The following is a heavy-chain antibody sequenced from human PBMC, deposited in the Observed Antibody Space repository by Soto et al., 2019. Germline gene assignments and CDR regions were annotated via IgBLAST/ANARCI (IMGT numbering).Heavy chain of an antibody. V-gene: IGHV3-21*01. D-gene: IGHD3-10*01. J-gene: IGHJ4*02. Sequence: EVQLVESGGGLVKPGGSLRLSCAASGFTFSSYSMNWVRQAPGKGLEWVSSISSSSSYIYYADSVKGRFTISRDNAKNSLDLQMNSLRAEDTAVYYCASQIWFGEVGDWGQGTLVTVSS. CDR1: GFTFSSYS. CDR3: ASQIWFGEVGD. CDR2: ISSSSSYI.